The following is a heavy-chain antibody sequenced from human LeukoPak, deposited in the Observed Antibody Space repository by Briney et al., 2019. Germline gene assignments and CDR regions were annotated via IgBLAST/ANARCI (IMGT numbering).Heavy chain of an antibody. D-gene: IGHD3-10*01. J-gene: IGHJ4*02. V-gene: IGHV3-23*01. Sequence: GGSLRLSCAASGFPFSTNDMSWVRQAPGKGLEWVSAISGSGGSTYYADSVKGRFTISRDNSKNTLYLQMNSLRAEDTAVYYCAKYRGWYFDYWGQGTLVTVSS. CDR2: ISGSGGST. CDR3: AKYRGWYFDY. CDR1: GFPFSTND.